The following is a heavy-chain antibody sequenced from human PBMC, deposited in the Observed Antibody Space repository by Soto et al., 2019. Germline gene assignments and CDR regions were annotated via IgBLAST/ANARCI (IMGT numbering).Heavy chain of an antibody. V-gene: IGHV3-21*01. CDR2: ISSSSSYI. J-gene: IGHJ3*02. CDR1: GFTFSTYS. D-gene: IGHD3-10*01. CDR3: ARDRGGDLKAFDI. Sequence: EVQLVESGGGLVKPGGSLRLSCAASGFTFSTYSMNWVRQAPGKGLELVSSISSSSSYIYYADSVKGRFTISRDNTNNSLDLQMNSLRAEDTAVYYCARDRGGDLKAFDIWGQGTMVTGSS.